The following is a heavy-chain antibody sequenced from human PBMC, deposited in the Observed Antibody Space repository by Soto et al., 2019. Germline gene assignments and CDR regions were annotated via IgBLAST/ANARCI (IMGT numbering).Heavy chain of an antibody. CDR3: ASLVYGSGSYYFDY. CDR1: GGSISSGGYY. D-gene: IGHD3-10*01. J-gene: IGHJ4*02. CDR2: IYYSGST. V-gene: IGHV4-31*03. Sequence: QVQLQESGPGLVKPSQTLSLTCTVSGGSISSGGYYWSWIRQHPGKGLEWIGYIYYSGSTYYNPSLKSRVTISVDTSKNQFSLELSSVTAADTAVYYWASLVYGSGSYYFDYWGQGTLVTVSS.